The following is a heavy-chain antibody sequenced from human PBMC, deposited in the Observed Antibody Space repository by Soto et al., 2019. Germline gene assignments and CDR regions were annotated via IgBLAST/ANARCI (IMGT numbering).Heavy chain of an antibody. J-gene: IGHJ4*02. Sequence: SETLSLTCTVSGDSIIDSFWSWVRQPPGKGLEWIGLVHHTGNTNYNPSLETRVTMLVDTSANHFSLTLTLQMTSLRAEDTAVYFCAKTRGTTVPSGTRTFDYWGQGTLVTVSS. D-gene: IGHD1-1*01. CDR1: GDSIIDSF. CDR2: VHHTGNT. CDR3: VYFCAKTRGTTVPSGTRTFDY. V-gene: IGHV4-59*08.